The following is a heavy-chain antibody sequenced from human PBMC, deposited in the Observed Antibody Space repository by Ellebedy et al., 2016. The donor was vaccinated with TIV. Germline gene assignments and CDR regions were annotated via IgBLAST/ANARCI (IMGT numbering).Heavy chain of an antibody. J-gene: IGHJ4*02. D-gene: IGHD1-26*01. CDR3: ARDGYSGSYYYFDN. CDR2: IYSGGST. V-gene: IGHV3-66*01. CDR1: GFTVSSNY. Sequence: GESLKISCAASGFTVSSNYMSWVRQAPGKGLEWVSVIYSGGSTYYADSVKARFTISRDNSNNTLYPQMNSLRAEDTAVYYSARDGYSGSYYYFDNWGQGTLVTVSS.